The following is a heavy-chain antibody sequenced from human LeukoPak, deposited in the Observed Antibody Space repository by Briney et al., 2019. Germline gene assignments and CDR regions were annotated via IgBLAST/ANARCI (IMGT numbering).Heavy chain of an antibody. CDR3: ARGLAVAGNYFDY. V-gene: IGHV3-23*01. J-gene: IGHJ4*02. CDR1: GFTFSSYA. Sequence: GGSLRLSCAASGFTFSSYAMTWVRQAPGKGLEWVSDINGSGGSTYYADSVKGRFTISRDNSKNTLYLQMSSLRAEDTAVYYCARGLAVAGNYFDYWGQGTLVTVSS. CDR2: INGSGGST. D-gene: IGHD6-19*01.